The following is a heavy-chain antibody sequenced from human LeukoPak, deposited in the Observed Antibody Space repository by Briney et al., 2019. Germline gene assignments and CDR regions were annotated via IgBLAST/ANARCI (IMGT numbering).Heavy chain of an antibody. J-gene: IGHJ4*02. V-gene: IGHV4-39*01. CDR1: GDSVRNDFYY. CDR3: ARHNAPRRVGFDF. D-gene: IGHD2-2*01. CDR2: WSHAGTT. Sequence: SETLSLTCSVSGDSVRNDFYYWGWIRQPPGKGREWVACWSHAGTTWYNPSLKSRLRISVATSKNQFSLKFSSVTAADTALYWCARHNAPRRVGFDFWGQGILVTVSS.